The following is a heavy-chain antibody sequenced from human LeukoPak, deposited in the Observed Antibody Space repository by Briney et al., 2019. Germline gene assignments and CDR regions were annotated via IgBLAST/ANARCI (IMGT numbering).Heavy chain of an antibody. Sequence: SETLSLTCTVSGGSVNSGSYFWSWFRQPPGKRLEWVGYIQNSATTNYNPSLESRVAIFVDSSKDQFSLRVTSVTAADTAVYYCATDYSNFYGMDVWGQGTTVTVSS. CDR3: ATDYSNFYGMDV. V-gene: IGHV4-61*01. CDR1: GGSVNSGSYF. D-gene: IGHD4-11*01. CDR2: IQNSATT. J-gene: IGHJ6*02.